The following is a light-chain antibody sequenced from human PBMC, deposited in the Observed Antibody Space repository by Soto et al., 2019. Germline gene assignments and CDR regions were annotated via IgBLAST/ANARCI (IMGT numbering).Light chain of an antibody. CDR2: EAS. V-gene: IGKV1-5*03. CDR1: QTISSW. CDR3: QQHKTYPWT. J-gene: IGKJ1*01. Sequence: DIQMTQSPSTLSASVGDRVTISCRASQTISSWLAWYQQKPGKAPKLLIYEASYLESGVPSRFNGSGSGTEFTLTITSLQPDDFAIYYCQQHKTYPWTFGQGTKVEIQ.